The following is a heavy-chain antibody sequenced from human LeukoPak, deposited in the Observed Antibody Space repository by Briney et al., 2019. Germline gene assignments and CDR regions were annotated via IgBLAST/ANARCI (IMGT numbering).Heavy chain of an antibody. CDR1: GFTFSSYS. CDR3: ARQRTYVFYYYMDV. Sequence: GRSLRLSCAASGFTFSSYSMNWVRQAPGKGLEWVSYISSSSSTIYYADSVKGRFTISRDNAKNSLYLQMNSLRAEDTAVYYCARQRTYVFYYYMDVWGKGTTVTVSS. J-gene: IGHJ6*03. V-gene: IGHV3-48*04. CDR2: ISSSSSTI. D-gene: IGHD3-16*01.